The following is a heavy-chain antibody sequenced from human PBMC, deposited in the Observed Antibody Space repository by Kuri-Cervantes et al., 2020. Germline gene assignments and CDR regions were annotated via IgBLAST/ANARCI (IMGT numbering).Heavy chain of an antibody. J-gene: IGHJ5*02. CDR3: ARELIIAAAGINWFDP. V-gene: IGHV7-4-1*02. CDR2: INTNTGNP. Sequence: ASVKVSCKASGYTFTSYDINWVRQAPGQGLEWMGWINTNTGNPTYAQGFTGRFVFSLDTSVSTAYLQISSLKAEDTAVYYCARELIIAAAGINWFDPWGQGTLVTVSS. CDR1: GYTFTSYD. D-gene: IGHD6-13*01.